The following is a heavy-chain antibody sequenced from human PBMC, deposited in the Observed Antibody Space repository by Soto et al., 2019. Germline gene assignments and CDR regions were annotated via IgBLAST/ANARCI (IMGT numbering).Heavy chain of an antibody. J-gene: IGHJ6*03. CDR2: ISWNSGSI. V-gene: IGHV3-9*01. D-gene: IGHD3-10*01. CDR3: AKDASYYYGSGSYSYYYYMDV. CDR1: GFTFDDYA. Sequence: GGSLRLSCAASGFTFDDYAMHWVRQAPGKGLEWVSGISWNSGSIGYADSVKGRFTISRDNAKNSLYLQMNSLRAEDTALYNCAKDASYYYGSGSYSYYYYMDVWGKGTTVTVSS.